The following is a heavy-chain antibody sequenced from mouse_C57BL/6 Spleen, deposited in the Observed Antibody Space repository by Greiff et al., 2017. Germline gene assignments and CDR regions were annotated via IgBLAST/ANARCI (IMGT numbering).Heavy chain of an antibody. CDR2: IYPGDGDT. D-gene: IGHD2-12*01. Sequence: QVQLQQSGAELVKPGASVKISCKASGYAFSSYWMNWVKQRPGKGLEWIGQIYPGDGDTNYNGKFKGKATLTADKSSSTAYMQLSSLTSEDSAVYFCARTDSPYYYAMDYWGQGTSVTVSS. CDR3: ARTDSPYYYAMDY. CDR1: GYAFSSYW. V-gene: IGHV1-80*01. J-gene: IGHJ4*01.